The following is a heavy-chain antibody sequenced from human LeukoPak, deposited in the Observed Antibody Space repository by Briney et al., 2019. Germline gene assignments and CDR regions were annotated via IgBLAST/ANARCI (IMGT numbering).Heavy chain of an antibody. CDR1: GYTFTSYY. CDR3: AREGSVWFSDY. V-gene: IGHV1-46*01. CDR2: INPSGGST. J-gene: IGHJ4*02. Sequence: GASVKVSCKASGYTFTSYYVHWVRQAPGQGLEWMGIINPSGGSTTYAQKFQGRVTMTRDTSTSTVYMELRSLRSEDTAVYYCAREGSVWFSDYWGQGTLVTVSS. D-gene: IGHD6-19*01.